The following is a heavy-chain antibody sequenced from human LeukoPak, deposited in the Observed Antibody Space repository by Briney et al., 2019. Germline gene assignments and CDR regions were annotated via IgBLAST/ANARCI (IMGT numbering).Heavy chain of an antibody. CDR2: FDPEDGET. D-gene: IGHD3-3*01. V-gene: IGHV1-24*01. J-gene: IGHJ4*02. CDR1: GGTFSSYA. CDR3: ATRDFWSGYTDGYYFDY. Sequence: ASVKVSCKASGGTFSSYAISWVRQAPGKGLEWMGGFDPEDGETIYAQKFQGRVTMTEDTSTDTAYMELSSLRSEDTAVYYCATRDFWSGYTDGYYFDYWGQGTLVTVSS.